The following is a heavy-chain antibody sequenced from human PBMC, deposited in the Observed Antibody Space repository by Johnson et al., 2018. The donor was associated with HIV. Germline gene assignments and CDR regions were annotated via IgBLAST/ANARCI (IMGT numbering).Heavy chain of an antibody. CDR2: IHSGGPT. V-gene: IGHV3-53*01. Sequence: VLLVESGGGLIQPGGSLRLSCAASDFTVSGNYMSCVRQAPGKGLEWVSLIHSGGPTFYADSVRGRFTISRDSSKNTLYLQMKSLRVEDTAVYYCARSPETGDRLWMAFDMWGHGTMVTVSS. CDR1: DFTVSGNY. D-gene: IGHD4-17*01. J-gene: IGHJ3*02. CDR3: ARSPETGDRLWMAFDM.